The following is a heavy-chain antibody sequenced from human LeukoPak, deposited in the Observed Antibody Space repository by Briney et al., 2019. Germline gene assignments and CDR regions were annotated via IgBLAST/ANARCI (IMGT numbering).Heavy chain of an antibody. Sequence: ASVKVSCKASGYTFTSYGISWVRQAPGQGLEWMGLISAYNGNTNYAQKLQGRVTMTTDTSTSTAYMELRSLRSDDTAVYYCARVAMTTVTTGGVWFDPWGQGTLVTVSS. CDR2: ISAYNGNT. V-gene: IGHV1-18*01. CDR3: ARVAMTTVTTGGVWFDP. D-gene: IGHD4-11*01. J-gene: IGHJ5*02. CDR1: GYTFTSYG.